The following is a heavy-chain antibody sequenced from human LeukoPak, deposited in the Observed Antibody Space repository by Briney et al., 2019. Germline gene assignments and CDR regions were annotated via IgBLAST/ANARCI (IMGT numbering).Heavy chain of an antibody. CDR1: GFTFDDYG. J-gene: IGHJ4*02. CDR2: INWNGGST. V-gene: IGHV3-20*04. CDR3: ARDNAEYSGYDFDY. Sequence: PGGSLRLSCAASGFTFDDYGMSWVRQAPGKRLEWVSGINWNGGSTGYADSVKGRFTISRDNAKNSLYLQMNSLRAEDTALYYCARDNAEYSGYDFDYWGQGTLVTVSS. D-gene: IGHD5-12*01.